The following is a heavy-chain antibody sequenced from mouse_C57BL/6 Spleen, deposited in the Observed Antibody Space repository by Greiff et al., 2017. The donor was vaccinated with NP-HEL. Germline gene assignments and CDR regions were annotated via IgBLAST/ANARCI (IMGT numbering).Heavy chain of an antibody. CDR3: ARGGNYFYAMDY. CDR1: GYTFTSYW. J-gene: IGHJ4*01. Sequence: VKLQQPGTELVKPGASVKLSCKASGYTFTSYWMHWVKQRPGQGLEWIGNINPSNGGTNYNEKFKSKATLTVDKSSSTAYMQLSSLTSEDPAVYYCARGGNYFYAMDYWGQGTSVTVSS. CDR2: INPSNGGT. V-gene: IGHV1-53*01. D-gene: IGHD1-1*01.